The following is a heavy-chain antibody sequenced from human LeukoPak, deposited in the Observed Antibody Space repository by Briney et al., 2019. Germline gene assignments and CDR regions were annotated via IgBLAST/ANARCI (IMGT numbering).Heavy chain of an antibody. CDR1: GYTFTGYN. CDR2: VDTKGGGT. CDR3: ARGGGLAVAGTRFDY. Sequence: ASVTVSFKGSGYTFTGYNMHWVRQAPGQGQGRMGWVDTKGGGTKNAQKFQGRFTMSRDTSISTAYMELSRLTSDDTAVYYCARGGGLAVAGTRFDYWGQGTLVTVSS. J-gene: IGHJ4*02. D-gene: IGHD6-13*01. V-gene: IGHV1-2*02.